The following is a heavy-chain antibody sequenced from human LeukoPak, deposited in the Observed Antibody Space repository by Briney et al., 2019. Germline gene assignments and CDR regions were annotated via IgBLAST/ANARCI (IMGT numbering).Heavy chain of an antibody. V-gene: IGHV3-23*01. CDR1: GSILRKPS. CDR3: AKNSCDLYGRIA. CDR2: ISPSDGNT. J-gene: IGHJ5*02. D-gene: IGHD2/OR15-2a*01. Sequence: GGSLRPLYPASGSILRKPSMSWVRQAPGKGLEWVSAISPSDGNTFYAASVKGRFTISRDNSKSTLSLQMHSLRAEDTALYYCAKNSCDLYGRIAWGQGTLVTVSS.